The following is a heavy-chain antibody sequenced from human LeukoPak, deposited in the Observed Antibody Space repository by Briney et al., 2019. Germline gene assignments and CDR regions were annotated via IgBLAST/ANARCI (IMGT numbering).Heavy chain of an antibody. Sequence: SQTLSLTCTVSGGSISSGDYYWSWIRQPPGKGLEWIGYIYYSGSTYYNPSLKSRVTISVDTSKNQFSLKLSSVTAADTAVYYCAGVLYYYGSGSYYPNWFDPWGQGTLVTVSS. CDR2: IYYSGST. D-gene: IGHD3-10*01. V-gene: IGHV4-30-4*01. CDR1: GGSISSGDYY. J-gene: IGHJ5*02. CDR3: AGVLYYYGSGSYYPNWFDP.